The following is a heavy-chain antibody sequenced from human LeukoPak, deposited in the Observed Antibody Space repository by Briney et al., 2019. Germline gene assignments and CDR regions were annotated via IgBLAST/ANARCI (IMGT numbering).Heavy chain of an antibody. CDR3: AGHHPRNTVDF. J-gene: IGHJ4*02. CDR2: IYYTGNT. Sequence: PSETLSLTCTVSGDSISSYYWSWIRQPPGKGLEWIGYIYYTGNTIYNPSLESRVTISVDTSKNQFSLKLTSVTAADTAVYYCAGHHPRNTVDFWGQGTLVTVSS. V-gene: IGHV4-59*08. D-gene: IGHD2/OR15-2a*01. CDR1: GDSISSYY.